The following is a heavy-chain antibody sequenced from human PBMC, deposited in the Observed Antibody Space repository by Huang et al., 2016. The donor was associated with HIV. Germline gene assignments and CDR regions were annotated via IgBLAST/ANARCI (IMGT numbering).Heavy chain of an antibody. D-gene: IGHD6-6*01. J-gene: IGHJ4*02. CDR1: GYTFTDSN. Sequence: QVQLVQSGAEVKNPGASVRVSCKASGYTFTDSNIHWGRQAPGQGLEVMGWINPKRGGTSYAQRCQGRITMTRDTTISTVHMDLRRIQSDDTAVYFCARDWSFGSSTSPADWGQGTLVTVSS. CDR3: ARDWSFGSSTSPAD. CDR2: INPKRGGT. V-gene: IGHV1-2*02.